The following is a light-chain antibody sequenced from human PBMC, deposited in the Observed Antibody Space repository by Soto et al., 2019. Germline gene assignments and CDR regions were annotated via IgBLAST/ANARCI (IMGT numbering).Light chain of an antibody. CDR2: EVN. V-gene: IGLV2-14*01. CDR1: SSDIGAYDY. Sequence: SALTQPGSLSGSPGQSITISCTGTSSDIGAYDYVSWFQQHPGKAPKLMISEVNNRPSGVSNRFSGSKSGNTAYLTISGLQVEDEAEYFCCSFTTASTHVFGTETKVTVL. CDR3: CSFTTASTHV. J-gene: IGLJ1*01.